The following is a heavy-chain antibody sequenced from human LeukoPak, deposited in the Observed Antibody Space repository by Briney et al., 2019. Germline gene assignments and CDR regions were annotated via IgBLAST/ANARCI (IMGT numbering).Heavy chain of an antibody. V-gene: IGHV3-21*01. J-gene: IGHJ4*02. CDR2: ISSSSSYI. Sequence: PGGSLRLSCAASGFTFSSYSMSWVRQAPGKGLEWVSSISSSSSYIYYADSVKGRFTISRDNAKNALYLQMNSLRAEDTAVYYCARDLGSSGYYYAFDYWGQGTLVTVSS. CDR3: ARDLGSSGYYYAFDY. CDR1: GFTFSSYS. D-gene: IGHD3-22*01.